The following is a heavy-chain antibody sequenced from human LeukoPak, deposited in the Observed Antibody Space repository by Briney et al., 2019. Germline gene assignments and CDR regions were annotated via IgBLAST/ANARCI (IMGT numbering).Heavy chain of an antibody. Sequence: PSETLSLTCTVSGGSISSSSYYWGWLRQPPGKGLEWLGSIYYSGSTYYNPSLKSRVTISVDTSKNQFSLKLSSVTAADTAVYYCARRYYCSSTSCYWNYWGQGTLVTVSS. D-gene: IGHD2-2*01. CDR1: GGSISSSSYY. CDR2: IYYSGST. J-gene: IGHJ4*02. CDR3: ARRYYCSSTSCYWNY. V-gene: IGHV4-39*01.